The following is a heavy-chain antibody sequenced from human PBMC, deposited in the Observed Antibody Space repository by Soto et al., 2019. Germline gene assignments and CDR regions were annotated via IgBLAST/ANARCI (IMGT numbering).Heavy chain of an antibody. V-gene: IGHV5-10-1*01. CDR1: GYSFTSYW. D-gene: IGHD6-13*01. Sequence: PGASLKISCKGSGYSFTSYWISWVRQMPGKGLEWMGRFDPSDSYTNYSPSFQVHVTLSADKSISTAYLQWSSLKASDTAMYYCATAAAGTEYYGMDVWGQGTTGTVSS. CDR3: ATAAAGTEYYGMDV. CDR2: FDPSDSYT. J-gene: IGHJ6*02.